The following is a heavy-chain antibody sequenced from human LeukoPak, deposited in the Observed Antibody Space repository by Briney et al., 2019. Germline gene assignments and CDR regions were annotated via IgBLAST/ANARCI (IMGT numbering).Heavy chain of an antibody. CDR1: GYTFTDYY. CDR3: ARDGNFDY. Sequence: ASVTVSFTASGYTFTDYYMHWVRQAPGQGLEWMGWISPNSGETSYAQKFQGRVTMTRDTSIRTVYMEVNSLRPDDTAVFYCARDGNFDYWGQGTLVTVSS. V-gene: IGHV1-2*02. D-gene: IGHD1-1*01. J-gene: IGHJ4*02. CDR2: ISPNSGET.